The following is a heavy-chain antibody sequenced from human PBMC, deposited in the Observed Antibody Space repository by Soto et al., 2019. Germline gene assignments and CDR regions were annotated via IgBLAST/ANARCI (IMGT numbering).Heavy chain of an antibody. CDR2: IFYSGST. D-gene: IGHD5-18*01. Sequence: SETLSLTCTVSGGSMISYYWSWIRQPPGRGLEWIGHIFYSGSTNYNPALKSRVTISVDTSKNQFSLKLSSVTAADTAVYYCARDSGYNYGYFRWFDPWGQGTLVTVSS. CDR1: GGSMISYY. V-gene: IGHV4-59*01. CDR3: ARDSGYNYGYFRWFDP. J-gene: IGHJ5*02.